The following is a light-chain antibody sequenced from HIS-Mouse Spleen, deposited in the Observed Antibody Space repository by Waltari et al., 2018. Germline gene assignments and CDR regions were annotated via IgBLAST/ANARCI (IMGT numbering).Light chain of an antibody. CDR1: QSVSSSY. Sequence: EIVLTQSPGTLSLSPGERATLSCRASQSVSSSYLAWYQQKPGQAPRLPISGASSRATGIPDRFSGSGSGTDFTLTISRLEPEDFAVYYCQQYGSSPRTFGQGTKVEIK. J-gene: IGKJ1*01. CDR3: QQYGSSPRT. V-gene: IGKV3-20*01. CDR2: GAS.